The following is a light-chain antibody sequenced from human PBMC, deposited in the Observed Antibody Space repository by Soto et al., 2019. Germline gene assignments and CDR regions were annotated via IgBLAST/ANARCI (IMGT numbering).Light chain of an antibody. V-gene: IGKV3-11*01. J-gene: IGKJ2*01. Sequence: EIVLTQSPATLSLSPGERATLSCRAGQSVSSYLAWYQQKPGQAPRLLIYDASNRATGIPARFSGSGSGTDFTLTISSLEPEDLAVYYCHQRSNWPRTFGQGTKLEIK. CDR2: DAS. CDR3: HQRSNWPRT. CDR1: QSVSSY.